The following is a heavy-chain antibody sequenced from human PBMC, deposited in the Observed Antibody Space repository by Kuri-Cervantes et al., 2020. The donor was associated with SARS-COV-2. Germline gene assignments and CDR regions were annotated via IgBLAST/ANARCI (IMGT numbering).Heavy chain of an antibody. D-gene: IGHD2-15*01. Sequence: GGSLRLSCAVSGFTFSSYAMSWVRQAPGKGLEWVSAISGSGGSTYYVDSVKGRFTISRDNSKNTLYLQMNSLRAEDTAVYYCAKWGGYCSGGSCSLPFQHWGQGILVTVSS. CDR2: ISGSGGST. CDR3: AKWGGYCSGGSCSLPFQH. J-gene: IGHJ1*01. CDR1: GFTFSSYA. V-gene: IGHV3-23*01.